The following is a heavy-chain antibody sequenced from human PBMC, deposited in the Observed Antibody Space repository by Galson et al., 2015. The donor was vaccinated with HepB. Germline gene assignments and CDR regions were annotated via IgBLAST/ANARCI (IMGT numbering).Heavy chain of an antibody. Sequence: SVKVSCKASGYTFTSYDINWVRQATGQGREWMGWMNPNSGNTGYAQKFQGRVTMTRNTSISTAYMELSRLRSDDTAVYYCARGGPERGSSGWLYYFDYWGQGTLVTVSS. V-gene: IGHV1-8*01. D-gene: IGHD6-19*01. J-gene: IGHJ4*02. CDR1: GYTFTSYD. CDR3: ARGGPERGSSGWLYYFDY. CDR2: MNPNSGNT.